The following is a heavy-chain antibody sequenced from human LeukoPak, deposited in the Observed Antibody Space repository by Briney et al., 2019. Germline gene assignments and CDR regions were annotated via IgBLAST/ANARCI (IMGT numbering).Heavy chain of an antibody. CDR1: GYTFTGYY. J-gene: IGHJ2*01. Sequence: ASVKVSCKASGYTFTGYYMHWVRQAPGQGLEWMGWINPNSGGTNYAQKFEGRVIMTRDTSISTAYMELSRLRSDDTAVYYCARDNNILLWFGEPQNWYFDLWGRGTLVTVSS. V-gene: IGHV1-2*02. CDR2: INPNSGGT. CDR3: ARDNNILLWFGEPQNWYFDL. D-gene: IGHD3-10*01.